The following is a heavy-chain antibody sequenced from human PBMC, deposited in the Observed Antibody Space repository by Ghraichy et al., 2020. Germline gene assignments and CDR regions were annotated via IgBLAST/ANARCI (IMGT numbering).Heavy chain of an antibody. V-gene: IGHV3-30*18. J-gene: IGHJ4*02. CDR2: ISYDGSNK. D-gene: IGHD6-19*01. Sequence: GGSLRLSCAASGFSFSSYGMHWVRQAPGKGLEWVAVISYDGSNKYYADSVKGRFTISRDSSKNTLYLQMNSLRGEDTAVYYCAKDKGSSGWEAMDNWGQGTLVTVSS. CDR1: GFSFSSYG. CDR3: AKDKGSSGWEAMDN.